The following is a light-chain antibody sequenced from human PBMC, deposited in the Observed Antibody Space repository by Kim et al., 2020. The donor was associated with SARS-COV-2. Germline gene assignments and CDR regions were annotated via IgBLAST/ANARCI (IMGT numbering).Light chain of an antibody. Sequence: SSELTQDPAVSVALGQTVRITCQGDSLRSYYASWYQQKPGQAPVLVIYGKNNRPSGIPDRFSGSNSGNTASLTITGAQAEDEADYYCNSRDSSGNHVVFGGGTQLTV. CDR3: NSRDSSGNHVV. CDR2: GKN. V-gene: IGLV3-19*01. J-gene: IGLJ2*01. CDR1: SLRSYY.